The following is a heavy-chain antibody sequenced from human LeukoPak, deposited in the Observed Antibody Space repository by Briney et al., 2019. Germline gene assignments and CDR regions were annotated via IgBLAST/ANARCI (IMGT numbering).Heavy chain of an antibody. CDR2: IRSKAYGGTT. V-gene: IGHV3-49*03. D-gene: IGHD3-10*01. Sequence: GGSLRLSCTASGFTFGDYAMSWFRQAPGKGLEWVSFIRSKAYGGTTEYAASVKGRFTISRDDSKSIAYLQMNSLKTEDTAVYYCTREEYYYGSGSRDPYFDYWGQGTLVTVSS. J-gene: IGHJ4*02. CDR1: GFTFGDYA. CDR3: TREEYYYGSGSRDPYFDY.